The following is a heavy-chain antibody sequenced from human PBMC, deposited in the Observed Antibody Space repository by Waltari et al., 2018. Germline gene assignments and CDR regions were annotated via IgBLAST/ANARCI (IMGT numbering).Heavy chain of an antibody. D-gene: IGHD3-10*01. Sequence: QVQLQESGPGLVKPSETLSLTCTVSGGPISSYHWRWIRPPPGQGRGWIGYIYYSGSTNYNPSLKSRVTISVDTSKNQFSLKLSSVTAADTAVYYCASTFPYYYGSGSPYYYYGMDVWGQGTTVTVSS. CDR1: GGPISSYH. CDR3: ASTFPYYYGSGSPYYYYGMDV. J-gene: IGHJ6*02. V-gene: IGHV4-59*08. CDR2: IYYSGST.